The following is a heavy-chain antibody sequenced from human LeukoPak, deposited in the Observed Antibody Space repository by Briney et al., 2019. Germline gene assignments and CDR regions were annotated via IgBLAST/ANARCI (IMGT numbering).Heavy chain of an antibody. Sequence: SETLSLTCTVSGGSISGHFWSWIRQPTGKGLEWIGYVYYTGTAAYNPSLKSRVTISVDTSKNRFSLNLGSVTAADTAVYYCARLLGSSTAIDYWGQGTLVTVSS. CDR2: VYYTGTA. CDR1: GGSISGHF. CDR3: ARLLGSSTAIDY. V-gene: IGHV4-59*08. D-gene: IGHD1-14*01. J-gene: IGHJ4*02.